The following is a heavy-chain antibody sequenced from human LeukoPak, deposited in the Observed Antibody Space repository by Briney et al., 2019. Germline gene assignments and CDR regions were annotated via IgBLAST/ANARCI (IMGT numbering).Heavy chain of an antibody. Sequence: RSQTLSLTCAISGDTVSSNTAAWIWIRQSPSRGLECLGRTYYRSKWYTECAVSVKSRMTINVDTSKNQFSLQLNSVTPEDTAVYYCARDRGASGWLDYWDQGALVTVSS. J-gene: IGHJ4*02. CDR1: GDTVSSNTAA. CDR2: TYYRSKWYT. CDR3: ARDRGASGWLDY. V-gene: IGHV6-1*01. D-gene: IGHD6-19*01.